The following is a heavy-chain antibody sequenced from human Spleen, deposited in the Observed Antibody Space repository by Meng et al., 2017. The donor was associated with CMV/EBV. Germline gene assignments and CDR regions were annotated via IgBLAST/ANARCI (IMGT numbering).Heavy chain of an antibody. CDR1: GFTFSDYY. D-gene: IGHD3-10*01. V-gene: IGHV3-11*06. J-gene: IGHJ4*02. Sequence: QVRVGESGGGFVRPGGSLRLSCAASGFTFSDYYMSWIRQAPGKGLEWVSYISSSSSYTNYADSVKGRFTISRDNSKNTLYLQMNSLRAEDTAVYYCASLYPGDYWGQGTLVTVSS. CDR3: ASLYPGDY. CDR2: ISSSSSYT.